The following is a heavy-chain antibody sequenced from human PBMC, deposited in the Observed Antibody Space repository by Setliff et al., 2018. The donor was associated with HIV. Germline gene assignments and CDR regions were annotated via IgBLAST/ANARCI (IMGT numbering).Heavy chain of an antibody. Sequence: ASVKVSCKASGYTFTTYAMMWVRQAPGQSPEWMGWINTGNGNTKYSQKFQGRITISRDTSANTAYVELRSLRSDDTAVYYCASGSEHYYDSSGYLFLSYYYYGMDVWGQGTTVTVSS. CDR3: ASGSEHYYDSSGYLFLSYYYYGMDV. J-gene: IGHJ6*02. CDR2: INTGNGNT. CDR1: GYTFTTYA. V-gene: IGHV1-3*04. D-gene: IGHD3-22*01.